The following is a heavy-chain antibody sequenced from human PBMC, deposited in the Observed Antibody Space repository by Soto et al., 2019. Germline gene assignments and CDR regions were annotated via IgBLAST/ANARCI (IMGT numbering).Heavy chain of an antibody. Sequence: PSETLSLTCTVSGGSISSSSYYWGWIRQPPGKGLEWIGSIYYSGGTYYNPSLKSRVTISVDTSKNQFSLKLSSVTAADTAVYYCARHEWQVVAATPAWFDPWGQGTLVTVSS. CDR1: GGSISSSSYY. CDR2: IYYSGGT. J-gene: IGHJ5*02. D-gene: IGHD2-15*01. CDR3: ARHEWQVVAATPAWFDP. V-gene: IGHV4-39*01.